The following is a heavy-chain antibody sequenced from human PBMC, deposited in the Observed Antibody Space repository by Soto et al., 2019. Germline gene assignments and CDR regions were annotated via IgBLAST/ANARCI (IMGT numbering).Heavy chain of an antibody. J-gene: IGHJ4*02. CDR1: GGTFGSYT. Sequence: SVKVSCKASGGTFGSYTISWVRQAPGQGLEWMGGIIPIFGTANYAQKFQGRVTITADESTSTAYMELSSLRSEDTAVYYCASRSGSYRYYFDYWGQGTLVTVSS. CDR2: IIPIFGTA. D-gene: IGHD1-26*01. V-gene: IGHV1-69*13. CDR3: ASRSGSYRYYFDY.